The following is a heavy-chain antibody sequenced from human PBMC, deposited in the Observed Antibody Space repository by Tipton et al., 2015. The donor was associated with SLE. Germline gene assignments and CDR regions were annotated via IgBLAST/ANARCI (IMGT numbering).Heavy chain of an antibody. J-gene: IGHJ6*02. D-gene: IGHD2-15*01. CDR1: GGSFSGYY. V-gene: IGHV4-34*01. CDR3: ARGEFVVVVAATYYYYGMDF. Sequence: TLSLTCAVYGGSFSGYYWSWIRQPPGKGLEWIGEINHSGSTNYNPSLKSRVTISVDTSKNQFSLKLSSVTAADTAVYYCARGEFVVVVAATYYYYGMDFWGQGTTVTVSS. CDR2: INHSGST.